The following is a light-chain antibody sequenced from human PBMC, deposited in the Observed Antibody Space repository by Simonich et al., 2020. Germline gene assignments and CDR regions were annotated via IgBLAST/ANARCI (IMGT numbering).Light chain of an antibody. CDR1: SGHSSSA. V-gene: IGLV4-69*01. CDR3: QTWGTGVV. J-gene: IGLJ2*01. CDR2: LNSDGRN. Sequence: QLVLTQSPSASASLGASFKLPFTLSSGHSSSAIAWHQQHPAKGPRYLLKLNSDGRNSKGDGIPYRFSGSSSGAERYLTITSLQSEDEADYYCQTWGTGVVFGGGTKLTVL.